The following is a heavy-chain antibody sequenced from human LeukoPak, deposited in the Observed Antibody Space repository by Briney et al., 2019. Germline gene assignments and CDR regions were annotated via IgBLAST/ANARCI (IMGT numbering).Heavy chain of an antibody. J-gene: IGHJ3*02. V-gene: IGHV1-18*01. CDR1: GYTFTSYG. D-gene: IGHD3-3*01. Sequence: GASVKVSCKASGYTFTSYGISWVRQAPGQGLEWMGWISAYNGNTNYAQKLQGRVTMTTDTSTSTAYMELRSLRSDDTAVYCCARDRGYDFWSGYYGDAFDIWGQGTMVTVSS. CDR2: ISAYNGNT. CDR3: ARDRGYDFWSGYYGDAFDI.